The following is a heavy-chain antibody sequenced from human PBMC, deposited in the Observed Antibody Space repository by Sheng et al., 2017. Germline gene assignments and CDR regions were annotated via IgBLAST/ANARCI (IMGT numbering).Heavy chain of an antibody. J-gene: IGHJ6*02. V-gene: IGHV3-30*04. Sequence: QVQLVESGGGVVQPGRSLRLSCAASGFTFSSYAMHWVRQAPGKGLEWVAVISYDGSNKYYADSVKGRFTISRDNSKNTLYLQMNSLRAEDTAVYYCARDMRGSGSYEYYGMDVVGPRDHGHRLL. CDR2: ISYDGSNK. D-gene: IGHD3-10*01. CDR3: ARDMRGSGSYEYYGMDV. CDR1: GFTFSSYA.